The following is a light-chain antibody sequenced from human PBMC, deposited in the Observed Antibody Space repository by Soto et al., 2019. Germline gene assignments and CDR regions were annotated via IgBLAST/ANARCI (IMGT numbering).Light chain of an antibody. J-gene: IGLJ1*01. CDR2: NVN. CDR3: TSYTSTSTPYV. Sequence: SALTQPASVSGSPGQSITISCTGTSSDVGGYNYVSWYQHHPGKAPKLMIYNVNNRPSGVSNRFSGSKSGNTASLTISGLQAEDEADYFCTSYTSTSTPYVFGSGTKVTVL. V-gene: IGLV2-14*03. CDR1: SSDVGGYNY.